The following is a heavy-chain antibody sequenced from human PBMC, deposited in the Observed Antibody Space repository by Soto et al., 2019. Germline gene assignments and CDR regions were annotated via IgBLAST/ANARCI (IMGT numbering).Heavy chain of an antibody. Sequence: QVQLQESGPGLVKPSGTLSLTCAVSGVSISIPNWWAWVRQAPGKGLEWIGEIDHSGTTNYNPSLNSRVTISLDRSKNQFSLRLSSVAAVDTAVYFCARGKFYAFDIWGQGTMVTVSS. CDR3: ARGKFYAFDI. J-gene: IGHJ3*02. V-gene: IGHV4-4*02. CDR2: IDHSGTT. CDR1: GVSISIPNW.